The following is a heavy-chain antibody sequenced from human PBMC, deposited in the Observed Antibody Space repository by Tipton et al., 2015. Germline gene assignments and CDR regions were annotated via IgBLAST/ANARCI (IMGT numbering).Heavy chain of an antibody. CDR2: IHYGGNT. CDR3: ARDLEHGMDV. J-gene: IGHJ6*02. D-gene: IGHD5-24*01. CDR1: GGSISGHF. Sequence: TLSLTCNVSGGSISGHFWSWIRQPPGMGLEWIASIHYGGNTRYNPSLMSRVTISVDTSKNQFSLTLNSLTAADTAVYYCARDLEHGMDVWGQGTTVTVSS. V-gene: IGHV4-59*11.